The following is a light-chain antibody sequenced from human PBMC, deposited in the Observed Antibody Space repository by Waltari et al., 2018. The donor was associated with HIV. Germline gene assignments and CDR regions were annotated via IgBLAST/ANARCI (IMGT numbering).Light chain of an antibody. CDR2: KES. Sequence: SYELTQPPSVSVSPGQTARITCSGDALPNQYAYWFQQKPGHAPVMVIYKESERPSGIPERVSGSSSGATVTLTIRGVQAEDEADYYCQSADSSGTYVFGTGTKVTVL. CDR1: ALPNQY. CDR3: QSADSSGTYV. J-gene: IGLJ1*01. V-gene: IGLV3-25*03.